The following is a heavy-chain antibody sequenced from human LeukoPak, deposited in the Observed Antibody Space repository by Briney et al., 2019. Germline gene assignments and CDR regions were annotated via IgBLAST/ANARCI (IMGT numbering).Heavy chain of an antibody. Sequence: GGSLRLSCAASGFTFSSYAMHWVRQAPGKGLEWVAVISYDGSNKYYADSVKGRFTISRDNSKDTLFLQMNSLRADDTAVYYCANAYSGSYSHFDDWGQGTLVTVSS. D-gene: IGHD1-26*01. V-gene: IGHV3-30-3*01. CDR2: ISYDGSNK. J-gene: IGHJ4*02. CDR1: GFTFSSYA. CDR3: ANAYSGSYSHFDD.